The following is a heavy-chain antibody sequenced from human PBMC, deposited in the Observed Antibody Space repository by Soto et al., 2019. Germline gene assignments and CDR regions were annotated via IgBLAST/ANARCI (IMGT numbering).Heavy chain of an antibody. CDR1: GGSFSGYY. D-gene: IGHD3-22*01. J-gene: IGHJ4*02. CDR3: ARVPGDSSGYYPYFDY. Sequence: SETLSLTCAVYGGSFSGYYWSWIRQPPGKGLEWIGEINHSGSTNYNPSLKSRVTISVDTSKNQFSLKLSSVTAADTAVYYCARVPGDSSGYYPYFDYWGQGTLVPVYS. CDR2: INHSGST. V-gene: IGHV4-34*01.